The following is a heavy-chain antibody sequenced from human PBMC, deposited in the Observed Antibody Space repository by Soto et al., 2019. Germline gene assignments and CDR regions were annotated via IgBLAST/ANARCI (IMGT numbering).Heavy chain of an antibody. V-gene: IGHV4-31*01. CDR3: ARSYTTASQANWFDP. D-gene: IGHD1-1*01. J-gene: IGHJ5*02. Sequence: QVQLQESGPGLVKSSQTLSLTCTVSGGSISNINYYWSWIRQHPGKGLEWIGYIYYSGSTYYNPSLKSQFTISVDTSKNQFSLELSSVTAADTAVYYCARSYTTASQANWFDPWGQGTLVTVSS. CDR2: IYYSGST. CDR1: GGSISNINYY.